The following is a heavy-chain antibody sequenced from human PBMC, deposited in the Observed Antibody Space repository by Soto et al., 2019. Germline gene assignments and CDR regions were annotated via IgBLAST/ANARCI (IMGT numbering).Heavy chain of an antibody. J-gene: IGHJ4*02. V-gene: IGHV3-30*18. Sequence: QVQLVESGGGVVQPGRSLRLSCVASGFTFSSYGMHWVRQAPGKGLEWVAVISYDGDNKYYADSVKGRFTISRDNSKSRLFLRMNSLGAEDTAVYDCAKAVEEQGGIDYWGQGTLVTVAS. CDR3: AKAVEEQGGIDY. CDR2: ISYDGDNK. CDR1: GFTFSSYG. D-gene: IGHD1-26*01.